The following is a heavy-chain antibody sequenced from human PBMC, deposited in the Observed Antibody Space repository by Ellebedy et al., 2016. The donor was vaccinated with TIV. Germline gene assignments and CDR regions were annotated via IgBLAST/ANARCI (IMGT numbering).Heavy chain of an antibody. CDR3: ARGTGSDQLRFGMDV. V-gene: IGHV3-74*01. CDR1: GFTFSDYS. CDR2: IKSDGSGT. D-gene: IGHD3/OR15-3a*01. J-gene: IGHJ6*02. Sequence: GESLKISXAASGFTFSDYSMNWVRQAPGKGLVWVSRIKSDGSGTTYADSVKGRFTISRDNAKNTMYLQMNSLRAEDTAVYYCARGTGSDQLRFGMDVWGQGTTVTVS.